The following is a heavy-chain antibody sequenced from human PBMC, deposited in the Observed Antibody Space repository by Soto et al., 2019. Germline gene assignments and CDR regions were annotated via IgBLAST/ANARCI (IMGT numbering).Heavy chain of an antibody. D-gene: IGHD3-10*01. Sequence: SETLSLTCAVSSGSISSSNWWSWVRQPPGKGLEWIGEIYHSGSTNYNPSLKSRVTISVDKSKNQFSLKLSSVTAADTAVYYCARDQMNYYGSGSYYSYYYYMDVWGKGNTVTGSS. CDR3: ARDQMNYYGSGSYYSYYYYMDV. J-gene: IGHJ6*03. CDR2: IYHSGST. V-gene: IGHV4-4*02. CDR1: SGSISSSNW.